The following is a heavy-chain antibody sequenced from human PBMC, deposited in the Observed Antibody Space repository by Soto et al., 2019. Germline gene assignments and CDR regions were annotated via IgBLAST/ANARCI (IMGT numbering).Heavy chain of an antibody. CDR2: IIPIFGTA. V-gene: IGHV1-69*05. CDR1: GGTFSSYA. J-gene: IGHJ5*02. CDR3: ARENGWPPGEAGSAP. Sequence: GASVKVSCKASGGTFSSYAISWVRQAPGQGLEWMGGIIPIFGTANYAQNLQGRVTITRDTSASTAYMELSSLRSEDTAVYYCARENGWPPGEAGSAPGGKGPLDPVST. D-gene: IGHD6-19*01.